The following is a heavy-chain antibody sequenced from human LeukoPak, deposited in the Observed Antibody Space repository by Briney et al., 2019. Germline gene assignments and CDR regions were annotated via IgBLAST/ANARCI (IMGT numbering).Heavy chain of an antibody. CDR3: AKPYYYDRSGSGVNDFDY. CDR1: GFTLSYYG. CDR2: ISYEGSNK. V-gene: IGHV3-30*18. D-gene: IGHD3-22*01. J-gene: IGHJ4*02. Sequence: PGGSLRLSCAASGFTLSYYGMHWVRQAPGKGLEWVAVISYEGSNKYYADSVKGRFTISRDNTKNTLYLQMNSLRAEDTAVYYCAKPYYYDRSGSGVNDFDYWGQGTLVTVSS.